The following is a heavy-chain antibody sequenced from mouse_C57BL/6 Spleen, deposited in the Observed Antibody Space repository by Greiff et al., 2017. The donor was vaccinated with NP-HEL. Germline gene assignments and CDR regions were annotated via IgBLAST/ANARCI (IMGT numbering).Heavy chain of an antibody. J-gene: IGHJ2*01. CDR1: GYAFTNYL. D-gene: IGHD1-1*01. CDR2: INPGSGGT. V-gene: IGHV1-54*01. Sequence: QVQLQQSGAELVRPGTSVKVSCKASGYAFTNYLIEWVKQRPGQGLEWIGVINPGSGGTNYTEKFKGQATLTADKSSSNAYMQLSSLTSEDSAVYFCARSGYYGSSYVLFDYWGQGTTLTVSS. CDR3: ARSGYYGSSYVLFDY.